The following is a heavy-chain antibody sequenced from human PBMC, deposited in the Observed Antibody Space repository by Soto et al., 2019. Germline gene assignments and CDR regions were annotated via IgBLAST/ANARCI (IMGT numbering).Heavy chain of an antibody. D-gene: IGHD2-21*01. J-gene: IGHJ4*02. CDR3: ARGGGGGLFEH. CDR1: GFPFSDYY. V-gene: IGHV3-11*06. Sequence: GGSLRLSCATSGFPFSDYYMSWIRQAPGKGLEWLSHISPKSTYRNYADSVKGRFTISRDNTKSSLFLQMNSLGVEDTAVHYCARGGGGGLFEHWGQGVLVTVS. CDR2: ISPKSTYR.